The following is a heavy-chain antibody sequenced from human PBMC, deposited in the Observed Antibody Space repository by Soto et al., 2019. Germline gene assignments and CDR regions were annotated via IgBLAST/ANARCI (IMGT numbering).Heavy chain of an antibody. CDR3: ARGRKDYYDSSGYDY. CDR1: GGSFSGYY. V-gene: IGHV4-34*01. D-gene: IGHD3-22*01. CDR2: INHSGST. J-gene: IGHJ4*02. Sequence: SETLSLTCAVYGGSFSGYYWSWIRQPPGKGLEWIGEINHSGSTNYNPSLKSRVTISVDTSKNQFSLKLSSVTAADTAVYYCARGRKDYYDSSGYDYWGQGTLVTVSS.